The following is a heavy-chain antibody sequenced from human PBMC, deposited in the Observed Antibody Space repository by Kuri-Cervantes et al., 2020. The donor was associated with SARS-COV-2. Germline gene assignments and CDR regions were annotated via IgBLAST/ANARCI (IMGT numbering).Heavy chain of an antibody. CDR3: ARGRLTRDY. D-gene: IGHD4/OR15-4a*01. J-gene: IGHJ4*02. V-gene: IGHV1-69*05. CDR2: IIPIFGTA. CDR1: GGTFSSYA. Sequence: SVKVSCKASGGTFSSYAISWVRQAPGQGLEWMGGIIPIFGTANYAQKFQGRVTMTRDTSISTAYMELSRLRSDDTAVYYCARGRLTRDYWGQGTLVTVSS.